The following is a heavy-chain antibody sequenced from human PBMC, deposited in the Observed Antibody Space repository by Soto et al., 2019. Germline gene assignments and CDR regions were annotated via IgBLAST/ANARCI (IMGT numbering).Heavy chain of an antibody. CDR3: ARHPAIAVAGTNYYYYMDV. D-gene: IGHD6-19*01. V-gene: IGHV5-51*01. J-gene: IGHJ6*03. CDR2: IYPGDSDT. CDR1: GYSFTSYW. Sequence: GESLKISGKGSGYSFTSYWIGWVRQMPGKGLEWMGIIYPGDSDTRYSPSFQGQVTISADKSISTAYLQWSSLKASDTAMYYCARHPAIAVAGTNYYYYMDVWGKGTTVTVSS.